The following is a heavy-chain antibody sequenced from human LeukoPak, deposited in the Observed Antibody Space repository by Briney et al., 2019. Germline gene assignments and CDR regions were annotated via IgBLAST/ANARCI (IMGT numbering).Heavy chain of an antibody. J-gene: IGHJ6*03. CDR3: ARVIAATKYYYYYYMDV. D-gene: IGHD6-13*01. V-gene: IGHV3-7*01. CDR1: GFTFSSYW. Sequence: GGSLRLSCAASGFTFSSYWMSWVRQAPGKGLEWVANIKQDGSEKYYVDSVKGRFTISRDNAKNSLYLQMNSLRAEDTAVYYCARVIAATKYYYYYYMDVWGKGTTVTVSS. CDR2: IKQDGSEK.